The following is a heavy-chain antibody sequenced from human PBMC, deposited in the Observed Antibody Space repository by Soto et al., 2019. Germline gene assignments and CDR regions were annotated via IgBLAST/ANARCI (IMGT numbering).Heavy chain of an antibody. J-gene: IGHJ4*02. CDR3: ATHPPYGPLDH. CDR1: GDSISSSY. V-gene: IGHV4-59*08. D-gene: IGHD4-17*01. CDR2: MYYSGST. Sequence: SETLSLTCTVSGDSISSSYWSWIRQPPGKGLEWIGYMYYSGSTSYNPSLNSRVTLSVDTSKNQFFLKLSFVTAADTAVYYCATHPPYGPLDHWGQGTLVTVS.